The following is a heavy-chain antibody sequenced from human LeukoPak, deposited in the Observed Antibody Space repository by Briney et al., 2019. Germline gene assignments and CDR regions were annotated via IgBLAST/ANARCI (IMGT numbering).Heavy chain of an antibody. J-gene: IGHJ5*02. Sequence: PGGSLRLSCAASGFTFSSYSMNWVRQAPGKGLEWVSSISSSSSYIYYADSVKGRFTISRDNSKNTLYLQMNSLRAEDTAVYYCAKGGQQLVWWFDPWGQGTLVTVSS. CDR2: ISSSSSYI. CDR3: AKGGQQLVWWFDP. D-gene: IGHD6-13*01. CDR1: GFTFSSYS. V-gene: IGHV3-21*01.